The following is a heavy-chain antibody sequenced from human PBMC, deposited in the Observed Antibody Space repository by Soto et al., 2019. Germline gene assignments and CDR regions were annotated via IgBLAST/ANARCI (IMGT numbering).Heavy chain of an antibody. Sequence: GGSLRLSCAASGFTFSSYGMHWVRQAPGKGLEWVAVISYDGSNKYYADSVKGRFTISRDNSKNTLYLQMNSLRAEDTAVYYCATLAPVTKLRAFDYWGQGTLVTVSS. CDR1: GFTFSSYG. CDR2: ISYDGSNK. J-gene: IGHJ4*02. CDR3: ATLAPVTKLRAFDY. V-gene: IGHV3-30*03. D-gene: IGHD4-17*01.